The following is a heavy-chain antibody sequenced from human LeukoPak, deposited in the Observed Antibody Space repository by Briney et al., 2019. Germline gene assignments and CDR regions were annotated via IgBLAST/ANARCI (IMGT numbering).Heavy chain of an antibody. CDR3: AKSAYYDASGYYREYYFDY. D-gene: IGHD3-22*01. J-gene: IGHJ4*02. V-gene: IGHV3-23*01. Sequence: PGGSLRLSCVPSEFIFSNYAMSWVRQAPGRGLEWVSSISGSGGSTHYADSVKGRFTISRDKTKNTLYMQMNSLRAEDTAVYYCAKSAYYDASGYYREYYFDYWGQGTLVTVSS. CDR2: ISGSGGST. CDR1: EFIFSNYA.